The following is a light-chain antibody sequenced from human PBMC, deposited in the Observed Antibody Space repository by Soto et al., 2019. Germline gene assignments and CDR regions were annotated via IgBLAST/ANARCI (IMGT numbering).Light chain of an antibody. V-gene: IGKV3-15*01. CDR2: GAS. Sequence: EIVMTQSPATLSVSPWERATLSCRASQSVSSNLAWYQQKPGQAPRLLIYGASTRATGIPARFSGSGSGTDFTLTISRLEPEDFAVYYCQQYGSSLITFGQGTRLEIK. CDR1: QSVSSN. J-gene: IGKJ5*01. CDR3: QQYGSSLIT.